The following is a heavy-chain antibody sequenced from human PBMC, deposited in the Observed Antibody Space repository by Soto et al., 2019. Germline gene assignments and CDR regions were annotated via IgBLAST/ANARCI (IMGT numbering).Heavy chain of an antibody. CDR3: ARRIVATETFAY. J-gene: IGHJ4*02. CDR1: GGSFSGYY. CDR2: INHSGST. D-gene: IGHD5-12*01. Sequence: SETLSLTCAVYGGSFSGYYWSWIRQPPGKGLEWIGEINHSGSTNYNPSLKSRVTISIDTSKNQFSLKLSSVTAADTAVYYCARRIVATETFAYWGQGTLVTVSS. V-gene: IGHV4-34*01.